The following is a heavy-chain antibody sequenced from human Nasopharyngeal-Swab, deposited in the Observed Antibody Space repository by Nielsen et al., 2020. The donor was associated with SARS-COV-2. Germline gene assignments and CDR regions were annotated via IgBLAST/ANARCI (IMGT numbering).Heavy chain of an antibody. J-gene: IGHJ4*02. CDR2: ISGSGTST. Sequence: GESLKISCAASAFTFTNYAMNWVRQAPGRGLEWVSSISGSGTSTYYADSVKGRFTISRDNPRNTVYLQMNSLRAEDTALYYCAKERTSEGYFDYWGQGNLVTVSS. V-gene: IGHV3-23*01. CDR1: AFTFTNYA. CDR3: AKERTSEGYFDY.